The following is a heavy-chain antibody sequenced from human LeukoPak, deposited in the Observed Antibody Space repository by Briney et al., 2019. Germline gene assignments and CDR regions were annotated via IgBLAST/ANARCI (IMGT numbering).Heavy chain of an antibody. Sequence: SETLSLTCAVDGGSFSGYYWSWIRQPPGKGLEWIGEINHSGSTNYNPSLKSRVTISVDTSKNQFSLKLSSVTAADTAVYYCARAWATGVRGSLNWFDPWGQGTLVTVSS. J-gene: IGHJ5*02. CDR3: ARAWATGVRGSLNWFDP. CDR1: GGSFSGYY. D-gene: IGHD3-10*01. V-gene: IGHV4-34*01. CDR2: INHSGST.